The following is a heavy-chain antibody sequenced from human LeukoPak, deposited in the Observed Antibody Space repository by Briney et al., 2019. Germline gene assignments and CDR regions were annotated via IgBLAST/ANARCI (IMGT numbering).Heavy chain of an antibody. D-gene: IGHD3-22*01. CDR3: AREWRGYYESSGYLDY. CDR1: GFTFSSYA. Sequence: GGSLRLSCAASGFTFSSYAMHWVRQAPGKGLEWVAVISYDGSNKYYADSVKGRFTISRDNSKNTLYLQMNSLRAEDTAVYYCAREWRGYYESSGYLDYWGQGTLVTVSS. CDR2: ISYDGSNK. J-gene: IGHJ4*02. V-gene: IGHV3-30*04.